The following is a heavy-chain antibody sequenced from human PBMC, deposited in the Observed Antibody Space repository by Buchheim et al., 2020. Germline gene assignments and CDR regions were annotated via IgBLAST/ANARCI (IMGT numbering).Heavy chain of an antibody. CDR2: ISYNANKK. J-gene: IGHJ6*02. CDR3: AKAYYYGSGDYYSRSGYFFGMDV. V-gene: IGHV3-30*18. CDR1: GFNFKNYG. D-gene: IGHD3-10*01. Sequence: QVQVVESGGGLVQPGGSLTLSCAASGFNFKNYGMHWVRQAPGKGLEWLAVISYNANKKYYGDSVKGRFTVSRDNSKNTLYLQMSSLRAEDTAVYYCAKAYYYGSGDYYSRSGYFFGMDVWGPGTT.